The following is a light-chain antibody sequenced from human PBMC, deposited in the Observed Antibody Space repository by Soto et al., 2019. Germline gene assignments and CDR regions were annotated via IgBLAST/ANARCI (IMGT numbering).Light chain of an antibody. V-gene: IGLV2-14*01. CDR2: EVN. CDR1: SSDIGAYDY. J-gene: IGLJ1*01. Sequence: QSALTQPASLSGSPGQSITISCTGTSSDIGAYDYVSWFQQHPGKAPKLMISEVNNRPSGVSNRFSGSKSGNTAYLTISGLQVEDEAEYLCCSFTTTSTHVFGTGTRSPS. CDR3: CSFTTTSTHV.